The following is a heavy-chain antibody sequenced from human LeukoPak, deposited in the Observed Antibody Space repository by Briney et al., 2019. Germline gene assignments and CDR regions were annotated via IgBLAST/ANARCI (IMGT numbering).Heavy chain of an antibody. Sequence: ASVTVSCKASGYTFTSYYMHWVRQAPGQGLEWMGIINPSGGSTGYAQKFQGRVTMTRDTSTSTVYMELSSLRSEDTAVYYCARAITGTTYFDYWGQGTLVTVSS. CDR3: ARAITGTTYFDY. CDR1: GYTFTSYY. CDR2: INPSGGST. D-gene: IGHD1-20*01. J-gene: IGHJ4*02. V-gene: IGHV1-46*01.